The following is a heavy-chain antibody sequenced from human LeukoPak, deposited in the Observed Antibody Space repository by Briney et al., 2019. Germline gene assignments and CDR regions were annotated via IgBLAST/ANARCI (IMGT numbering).Heavy chain of an antibody. D-gene: IGHD2-2*01. CDR2: IIPILGIA. Sequence: SVKVSCKASGGTFSSYAVSWVRQAPGQGLEWMGRIIPILGIANYAQKFQGRVTITADKSTSTAYMELSSLRSEDTAVYYCAREKGCSSTSCYSEGPYNWFDPWGQGTLVTVSS. CDR3: AREKGCSSTSCYSEGPYNWFDP. V-gene: IGHV1-69*04. J-gene: IGHJ5*02. CDR1: GGTFSSYA.